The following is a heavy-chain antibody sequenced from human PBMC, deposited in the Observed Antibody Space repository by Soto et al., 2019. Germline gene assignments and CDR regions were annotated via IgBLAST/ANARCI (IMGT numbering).Heavy chain of an antibody. D-gene: IGHD2-15*01. Sequence: GVPAKATWKARGYTFTSYAMHWARQAPGQRLEWMGWINAGNGNTKYSQKFQGRVTITRDTSASTAYMELSSLRSEDTAVYYCARVRCSGGSCYPRRAICFGYWGQRTLVTVSS. CDR1: GYTFTSYA. CDR2: INAGNGNT. CDR3: ARVRCSGGSCYPRRAICFGY. V-gene: IGHV1-3*01. J-gene: IGHJ4*02.